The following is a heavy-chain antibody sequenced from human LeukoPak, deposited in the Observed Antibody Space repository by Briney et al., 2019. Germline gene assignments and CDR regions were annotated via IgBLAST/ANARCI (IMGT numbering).Heavy chain of an antibody. CDR2: ISYDGSNK. V-gene: IGHV3-30*18. J-gene: IGHJ6*02. CDR3: AKDLRGYGDEPGYYYYYGMDV. CDR1: GFTFSSYG. Sequence: GGSLRPSCAASGFTFSSYGMHWVRQAPGKGLEWVAVISYDGSNKYYADSVKGRFTISRDNSKNTLYLQMNSLRAEDTAVYYCAKDLRGYGDEPGYYYYYGMDVWGQGTTVTVSS. D-gene: IGHD4-17*01.